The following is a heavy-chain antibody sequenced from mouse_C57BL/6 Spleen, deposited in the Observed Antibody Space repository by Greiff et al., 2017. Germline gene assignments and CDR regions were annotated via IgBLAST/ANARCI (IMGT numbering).Heavy chain of an antibody. V-gene: IGHV1-42*01. D-gene: IGHD1-1*01. CDR3: ARQHYGSSYRAMDY. CDR2: INPSTGGT. J-gene: IGHJ4*01. CDR1: GYSFTGYY. Sequence: EVQLQQSGPELVKPGASVKISCKASGYSFTGYYMNWVKQSPEKSLEWIGEINPSTGGTTYNQKFKAKATLTVDKSSSTAYMQRKSLTSEDSAVYYCARQHYGSSYRAMDYWGQGTSVTVSS.